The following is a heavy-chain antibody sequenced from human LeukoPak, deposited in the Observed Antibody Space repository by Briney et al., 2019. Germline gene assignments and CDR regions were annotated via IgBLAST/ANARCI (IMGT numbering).Heavy chain of an antibody. D-gene: IGHD6-19*01. J-gene: IGHJ4*02. V-gene: IGHV3-7*03. CDR1: GSTFGNYY. Sequence: PGGSLRLSCAASGSTFGNYYMSWVRQAPGKGLEWVANIKHDGNWKFYADSVKGRFTVSRDNAEKSVYLHMSSLRAEDTAMYYCAGEGDSSGSLGGYWGQGILVTVSS. CDR2: IKHDGNWK. CDR3: AGEGDSSGSLGGY.